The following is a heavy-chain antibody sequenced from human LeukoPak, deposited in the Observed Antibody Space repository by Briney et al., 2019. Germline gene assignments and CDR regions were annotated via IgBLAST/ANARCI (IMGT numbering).Heavy chain of an antibody. CDR2: IKQDGSKK. CDR3: TRVGYIDEGIDY. CDR1: GFPFSSYW. D-gene: IGHD5-24*01. J-gene: IGHJ4*02. V-gene: IGHV3-7*04. Sequence: GGSLRLSCVASGFPFSSYWMSWVRQAPGKGLEWVANIKQDGSKKSYVDSVKGRFTISRDNAKNSLYLQMNSLRAEDTAIYYCTRVGYIDEGIDYWGQGTLVTVSS.